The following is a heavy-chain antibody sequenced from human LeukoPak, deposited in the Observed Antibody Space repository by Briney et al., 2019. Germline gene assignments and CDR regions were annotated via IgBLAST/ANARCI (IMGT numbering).Heavy chain of an antibody. Sequence: GGSLRLSCAASGFTFSSYGMHWVRQTPGKGLEWVAVIWYDGSNKYYADSVKGRFTISRDNSKNTLYLQMNSLRAEDTAVYYCASDDYGDPNWAYWGQGTLVTVSS. D-gene: IGHD4-17*01. V-gene: IGHV3-33*01. CDR1: GFTFSSYG. CDR2: IWYDGSNK. CDR3: ASDDYGDPNWAY. J-gene: IGHJ4*02.